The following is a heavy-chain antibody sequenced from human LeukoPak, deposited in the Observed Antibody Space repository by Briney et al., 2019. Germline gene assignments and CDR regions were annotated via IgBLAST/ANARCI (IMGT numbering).Heavy chain of an antibody. Sequence: SQTLSLTCTVSGGSISSGGYYWSWIRQHPGKGLEWIGYIYYSGSTYYNPSLKSRVTISVDTSKNQFSLKPSSVTAADTAVYYCAREWRGGPMDYWGQGTLVTVSS. CDR1: GGSISSGGYY. V-gene: IGHV4-31*03. D-gene: IGHD3-3*01. CDR2: IYYSGST. CDR3: AREWRGGPMDY. J-gene: IGHJ4*02.